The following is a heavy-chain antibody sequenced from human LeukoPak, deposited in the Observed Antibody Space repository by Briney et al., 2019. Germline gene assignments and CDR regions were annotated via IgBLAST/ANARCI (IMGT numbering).Heavy chain of an antibody. V-gene: IGHV4-59*01. D-gene: IGHD2-15*01. CDR2: IYYSGST. J-gene: IGHJ4*02. CDR3: ARVYRGGGSYYFDY. CDR1: GGSISSYY. Sequence: SETLSLTCTVSGGSISSYYWSWIRQPPGKGLEWIGYIYYSGSTNYNPSLKSRVTISVDTSKNQFPLKLSSVTAADTAVYYCARVYRGGGSYYFDYWGQGTLVTVSS.